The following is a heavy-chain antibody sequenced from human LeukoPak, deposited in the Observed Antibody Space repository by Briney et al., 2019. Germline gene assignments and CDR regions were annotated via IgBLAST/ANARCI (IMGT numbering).Heavy chain of an antibody. V-gene: IGHV4-59*08. CDR3: ARWDDSAWAFGT. CDR2: FSLGGSGTT. J-gene: IGHJ5*02. D-gene: IGHD1-26*01. CDR1: GASITTYS. Sequence: PSETLSLTCIVSGASITTYSWNWLRQSPGKGLEWIEYFSLGGSGTTSYTSSLKSRVTISRDTSKNQLSLKLTSVTAADTAVYYCARWDDSAWAFGTWGPGTLVTVSS.